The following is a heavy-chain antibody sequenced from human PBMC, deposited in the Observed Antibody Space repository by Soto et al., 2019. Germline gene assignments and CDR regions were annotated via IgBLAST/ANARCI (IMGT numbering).Heavy chain of an antibody. Sequence: GESLKISCKASGYSFATQWIGWVRQMPGKGLEWMGIIYPGDSDTRYSPSFQGQVTISADKSISTAYLQWSSLKASDTAIYYCARHPKYSSGWVYFDDWGQGTLVTVSS. J-gene: IGHJ4*02. CDR1: GYSFATQW. D-gene: IGHD6-19*01. V-gene: IGHV5-51*01. CDR3: ARHPKYSSGWVYFDD. CDR2: IYPGDSDT.